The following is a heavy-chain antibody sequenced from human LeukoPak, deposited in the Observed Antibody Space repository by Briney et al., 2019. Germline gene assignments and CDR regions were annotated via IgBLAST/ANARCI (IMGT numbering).Heavy chain of an antibody. Sequence: PSEPLPLTCSLSGGSLRSYYWRWIRQPPRKGLDYIEYIYYSGSTTYNPSLKSRVTISVDTSKDQFSLNLTSVTAADTAVYYCARLKCISTTCPSRYVMDVWGQGTTVTVSS. CDR3: ARLKCISTTCPSRYVMDV. D-gene: IGHD2-2*01. CDR2: IYYSGST. V-gene: IGHV4-59*01. CDR1: GGSLRSYY. J-gene: IGHJ6*02.